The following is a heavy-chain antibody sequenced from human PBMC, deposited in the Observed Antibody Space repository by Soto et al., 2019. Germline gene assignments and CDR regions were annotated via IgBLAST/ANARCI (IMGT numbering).Heavy chain of an antibody. CDR2: ISGYSGNA. CDR3: AKRTSGTTWGESDY. V-gene: IGHV1-18*04. D-gene: IGHD4-17*01. Sequence: QVQVMQSGAEVKKPGDSVKVSCKTSGYIFSDYGINWVRQAPGQGLEWMGWISGYSGNANLAQKFQGRVTMTTDKYTRTAYMEFGRLRSDDTAVYYCAKRTSGTTWGESDYWGQGTLVTVSS. CDR1: GYIFSDYG. J-gene: IGHJ4*02.